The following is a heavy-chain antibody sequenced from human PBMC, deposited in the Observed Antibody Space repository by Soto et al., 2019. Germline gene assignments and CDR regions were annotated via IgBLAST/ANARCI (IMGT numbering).Heavy chain of an antibody. CDR2: INPNSGDT. J-gene: IGHJ3*02. V-gene: IGHV1-2*02. CDR3: ARDDRGMRGVDESDI. CDR1: GYIFTGYH. D-gene: IGHD3-10*01. Sequence: SVQVSCKASGYIFTGYHIHWVRQAPGRGLEWMGWINPNSGDTEYAQNFQGRVTMTRDTSCNLVYMEMRGLMSDDTAVYYCARDDRGMRGVDESDIWG.